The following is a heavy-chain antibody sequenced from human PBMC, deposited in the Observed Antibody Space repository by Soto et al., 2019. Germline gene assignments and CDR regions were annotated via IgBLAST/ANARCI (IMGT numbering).Heavy chain of an antibody. J-gene: IGHJ6*02. Sequence: PGGSLRLSCAASGFTFISYSMNWVRQAPGKGLEWVSSISSSSSYIYYADSVKGRFTISRDNAKNSLYLQMNSLRAEDTAVYYCARDYDFWIYGMDVWGQGTTVTVSS. CDR2: ISSSSSYI. D-gene: IGHD3-3*01. CDR1: GFTFISYS. V-gene: IGHV3-21*01. CDR3: ARDYDFWIYGMDV.